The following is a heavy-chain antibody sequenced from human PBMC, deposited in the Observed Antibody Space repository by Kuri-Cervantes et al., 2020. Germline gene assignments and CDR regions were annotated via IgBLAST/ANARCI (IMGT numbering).Heavy chain of an antibody. CDR2: ISSSSSYI. Sequence: GESLKISCAASGFTFSSYSMNWVRQAPGKGLEWVSSISSSSSYIYYADSVKGRFTISRDNAKNSLYLQMNSLRAEDTAVYYCARSVWFGRDGWYFDLWGRGTLVTVSS. D-gene: IGHD3-10*01. CDR1: GFTFSSYS. CDR3: ARSVWFGRDGWYFDL. J-gene: IGHJ2*01. V-gene: IGHV3-21*01.